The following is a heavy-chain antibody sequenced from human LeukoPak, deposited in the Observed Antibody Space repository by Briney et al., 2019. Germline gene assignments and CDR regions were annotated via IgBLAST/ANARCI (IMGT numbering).Heavy chain of an antibody. Sequence: GSLRLSCASSGFTFSNYWVHWVRQAPGKGLVWVSHITSDGSKTYYADSVKGRFTISRDNAKNTLFLQMNSLRVEDTAVYYCARDDWGPGYNFESWGQGTLVTVSS. CDR2: ITSDGSKT. J-gene: IGHJ4*02. D-gene: IGHD5-24*01. CDR1: GFTFSNYW. CDR3: ARDDWGPGYNFES. V-gene: IGHV3-74*01.